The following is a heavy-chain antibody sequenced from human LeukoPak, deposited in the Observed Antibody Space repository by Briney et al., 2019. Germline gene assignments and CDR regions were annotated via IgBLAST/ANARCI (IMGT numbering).Heavy chain of an antibody. J-gene: IGHJ4*02. CDR3: TRPSYCSSTSCYSTDH. CDR1: GFTFSGSA. CDR2: IRSKANSYAT. Sequence: PGGSLKLSCAASGFTFSGSAMHWVRQASGKGLEWVGRIRSKANSYATAYAASVKGRFTISRDDSKNTAYLQMNSLKTEDTAVDYCTRPSYCSSTSCYSTDHWGQGTLVTVSS. D-gene: IGHD2-2*01. V-gene: IGHV3-73*01.